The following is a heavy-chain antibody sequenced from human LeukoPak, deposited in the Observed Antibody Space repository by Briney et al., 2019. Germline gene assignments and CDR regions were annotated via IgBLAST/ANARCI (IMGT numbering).Heavy chain of an antibody. Sequence: ASVKLSCNASGYTFTGYYMHWVRQAHGQGLEWMGWIHPNSGGTNYAQKFQGRVTMTRDTSIRTAYMELSRLRSDVTAVYYCARALGSTVTTRPSNFDYWGQGTLVTVSS. V-gene: IGHV1-2*02. J-gene: IGHJ4*02. CDR2: IHPNSGGT. CDR1: GYTFTGYY. CDR3: ARALGSTVTTRPSNFDY. D-gene: IGHD4-11*01.